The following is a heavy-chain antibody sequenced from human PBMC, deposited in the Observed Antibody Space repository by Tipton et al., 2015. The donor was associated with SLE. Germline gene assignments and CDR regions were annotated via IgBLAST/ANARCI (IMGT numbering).Heavy chain of an antibody. CDR1: GGSISSGSYY. V-gene: IGHV4-61*02. CDR3: ARDHDYSNAFDI. D-gene: IGHD4-11*01. Sequence: GLVKPSETLSLTCTVSGGSISSGSYYWSWIRQPAGKGLEWIGHIYTSGSTNYNPSLKSRVTISVDTSKNQFSLKLSSVTAADTAVYYCARDHDYSNAFDIWGQGTMVTVSS. J-gene: IGHJ3*02. CDR2: IYTSGST.